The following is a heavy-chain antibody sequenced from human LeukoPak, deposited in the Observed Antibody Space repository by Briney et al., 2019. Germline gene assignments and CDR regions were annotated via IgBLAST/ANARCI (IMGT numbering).Heavy chain of an antibody. Sequence: PGGSLRLSCAASGFPFSSYEMNWVRQAPGKRLQWVSYISSSGNKIYYAASVEGRFTISRDNAKNSLYLQIDSLRAEDTAVYYCARGQRPQYTSTWDNWFDPWGQGTQVTVSS. CDR2: ISSSGNKI. CDR1: GFPFSSYE. D-gene: IGHD2-2*01. J-gene: IGHJ5*02. V-gene: IGHV3-48*03. CDR3: ARGQRPQYTSTWDNWFDP.